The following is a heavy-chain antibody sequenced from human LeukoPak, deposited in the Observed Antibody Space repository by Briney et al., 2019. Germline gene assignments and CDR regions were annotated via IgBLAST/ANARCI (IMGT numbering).Heavy chain of an antibody. D-gene: IGHD3-3*01. CDR1: GYTFTSYG. CDR3: ARDGERFLEWSPPLGY. Sequence: ASVKVSCKASGYTFTSYGISWVRQAPGQGLEWMGWISAYNGNTNYAQKLQGRVTMTTDTSTSTAYMELRSLRSDDTAVYYCARDGERFLEWSPPLGYWGQGTLVTVST. V-gene: IGHV1-18*01. J-gene: IGHJ4*02. CDR2: ISAYNGNT.